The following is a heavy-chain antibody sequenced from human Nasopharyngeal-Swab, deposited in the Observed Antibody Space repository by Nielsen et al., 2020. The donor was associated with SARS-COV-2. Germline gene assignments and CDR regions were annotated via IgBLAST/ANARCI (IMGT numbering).Heavy chain of an antibody. CDR3: ARGGWLQIITYFDL. J-gene: IGHJ2*01. Sequence: GESLKISCAAPGFTFSNYGMHWVRQAPGKGLEWMALIWYEGSNKYYADSVKGRFTMSRDNSKNTLYLQMNSMRAEDTAVYYCARGGWLQIITYFDLWGRGTLVTVSS. CDR2: IWYEGSNK. D-gene: IGHD5-24*01. V-gene: IGHV3-33*01. CDR1: GFTFSNYG.